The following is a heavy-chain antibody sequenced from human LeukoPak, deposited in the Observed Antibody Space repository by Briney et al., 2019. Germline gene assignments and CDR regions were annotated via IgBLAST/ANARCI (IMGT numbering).Heavy chain of an antibody. CDR1: GYTFTGYY. CDR3: ARDYGDYQAGSGYFDY. Sequence: ASVKVSCKASGYTFTGYYMHWVRQAPGQGLEWMGWISAYNGNTNYAQKLQGRVTMTTDTSTSTAYMELRSLRSDDTAVYYCARDYGDYQAGSGYFDYWGQGTLVTVSS. D-gene: IGHD4-17*01. J-gene: IGHJ4*02. CDR2: ISAYNGNT. V-gene: IGHV1-18*04.